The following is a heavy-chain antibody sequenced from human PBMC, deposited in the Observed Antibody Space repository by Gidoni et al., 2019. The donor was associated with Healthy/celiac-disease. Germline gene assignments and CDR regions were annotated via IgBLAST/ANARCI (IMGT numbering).Heavy chain of an antibody. D-gene: IGHD5-18*01. CDR2: IYWDDDK. J-gene: IGHJ4*02. CDR3: ARAGGIQLLYYFDY. V-gene: IGHV2-5*02. CDR1: GFSLSTSGVG. Sequence: QITLKESGPTLVKPTQTLTLTCTFSGFSLSTSGVGVGWIRQPPGKALEWLALIYWDDDKRYSPSLKSRLTITKDTSKNQVVLTMTNMDPVDTATYYCARAGGIQLLYYFDYWGQGTLVTVSS.